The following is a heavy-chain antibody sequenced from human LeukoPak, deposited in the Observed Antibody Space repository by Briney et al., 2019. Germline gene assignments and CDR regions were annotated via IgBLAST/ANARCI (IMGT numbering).Heavy chain of an antibody. CDR2: ISPSDGNT. D-gene: IGHD4-17*01. Sequence: GGSLRLSCAASGFTFSKYAMSWVRQAPGKGLEWVSAISPSDGNTFYAGSVKGRFTISRDNFKYTLSLQMNSLRAEDTALYYCAKDSSVPYGITDWGQGTLVTVSS. CDR1: GFTFSKYA. V-gene: IGHV3-23*01. J-gene: IGHJ4*02. CDR3: AKDSSVPYGITD.